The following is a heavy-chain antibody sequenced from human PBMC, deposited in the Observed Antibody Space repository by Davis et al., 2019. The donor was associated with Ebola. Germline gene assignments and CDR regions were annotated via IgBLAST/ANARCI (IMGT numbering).Heavy chain of an antibody. CDR2: IKQDGSEK. D-gene: IGHD5-18*01. CDR3: ARDREYSYAADY. CDR1: GFTFSSYW. Sequence: GGSLRLSCAASGFTFSSYWMSWVPQAPGKGLEWVANIKQDGSEKYYVDSVKGRFTISRDNAKNSLYLQMNRLRAEDTAVYYCARDREYSYAADYLGQGTLVTVSS. J-gene: IGHJ4*02. V-gene: IGHV3-7*03.